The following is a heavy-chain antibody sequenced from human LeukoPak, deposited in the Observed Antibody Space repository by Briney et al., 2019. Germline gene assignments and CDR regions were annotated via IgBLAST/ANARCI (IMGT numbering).Heavy chain of an antibody. CDR2: ISSSSSYI. Sequence: RSGGSLRLFCAASGFTFSSYSMNWVRQAPGKGLEWVSSISSSSSYIYYADSVKGRFTISRDNAKNSLYLQMNSLRAEDTAVYYCARVEMTTANPSRGYVFDYWGQGTLVTVSS. CDR3: ARVEMTTANPSRGYVFDY. V-gene: IGHV3-21*01. D-gene: IGHD4-17*01. J-gene: IGHJ4*02. CDR1: GFTFSSYS.